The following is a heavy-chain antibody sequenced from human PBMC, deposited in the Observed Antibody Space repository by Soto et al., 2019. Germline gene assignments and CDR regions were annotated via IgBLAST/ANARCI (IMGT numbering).Heavy chain of an antibody. Sequence: QVQLVESGGGVVQPGRSLRLSCAASGFTFSSYAMHWVRQAPGKGLEWVAVISYDGSNKYYADCVKGRFTISRDNSKNTLYLQMNSLRAEDTAVYYCARVGAGATDYWGQGTLVTVSS. CDR3: ARVGAGATDY. D-gene: IGHD1-26*01. V-gene: IGHV3-30-3*01. J-gene: IGHJ4*02. CDR2: ISYDGSNK. CDR1: GFTFSSYA.